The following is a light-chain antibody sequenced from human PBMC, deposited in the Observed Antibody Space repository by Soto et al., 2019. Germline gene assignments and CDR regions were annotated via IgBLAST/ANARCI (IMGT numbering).Light chain of an antibody. Sequence: DIQMTQSPSTLSAFVGDRVTIACRASQSISSWLAWYQQKPGKAPKLLIYKASGLESGVPSRFSGSGSGTEFTLTISSLQPDHFATYYCQQYNTYSWTFGQGTKVEIE. CDR3: QQYNTYSWT. CDR2: KAS. J-gene: IGKJ1*01. CDR1: QSISSW. V-gene: IGKV1-5*03.